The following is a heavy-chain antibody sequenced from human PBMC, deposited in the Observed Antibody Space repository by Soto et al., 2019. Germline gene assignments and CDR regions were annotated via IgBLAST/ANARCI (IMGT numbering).Heavy chain of an antibody. V-gene: IGHV1-18*01. Sequence: QVQLVQSGAEVRKPGASVKVSCKASGYTFTTSGISWVRQAPGQGLEWMAMISAYNGNTNYAQKCKGXVXXXTXXPTSTAYMERRSLKSDDTATYYCARVRGIPADADYWGQGSLVTVSS. CDR1: GYTFTTSG. J-gene: IGHJ4*02. CDR2: ISAYNGNT. D-gene: IGHD2-2*01. CDR3: ARVRGIPADADY.